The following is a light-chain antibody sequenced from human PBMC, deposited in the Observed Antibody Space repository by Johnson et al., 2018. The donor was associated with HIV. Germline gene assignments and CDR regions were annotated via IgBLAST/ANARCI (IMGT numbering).Light chain of an antibody. CDR1: SSNIGNNY. Sequence: QSLLTQPPSVSAAPVQKVTISCSGSSSNIGNNYVSWYQQLPGTAPKLLIYDNNKRPSAIPDRFSGSKSGTSATLGVTGLQTGDEADYYCGTWDSSPSAYVFGTGTKVTVL. CDR3: GTWDSSPSAYV. CDR2: DNN. J-gene: IGLJ1*01. V-gene: IGLV1-51*01.